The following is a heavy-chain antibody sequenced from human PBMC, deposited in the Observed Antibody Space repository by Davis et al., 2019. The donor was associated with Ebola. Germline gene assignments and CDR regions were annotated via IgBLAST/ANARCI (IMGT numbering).Heavy chain of an antibody. CDR2: INAGNGNT. CDR3: ARHGPDYGDYYLYYYYYGMDV. V-gene: IGHV1-3*01. D-gene: IGHD4-17*01. Sequence: AASVKVSCKASGYTFTSYAMHWVRQAPGQRLEWMGWINAGNGNTKYSQKFQGRVTITADKSTSTAYMELSSLRSEDTAVYYCARHGPDYGDYYLYYYYYGMDVWGQGTTVTVSS. CDR1: GYTFTSYA. J-gene: IGHJ6*02.